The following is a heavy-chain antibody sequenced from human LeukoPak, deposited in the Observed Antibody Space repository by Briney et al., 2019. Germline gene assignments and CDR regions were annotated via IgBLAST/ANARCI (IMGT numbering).Heavy chain of an antibody. CDR1: GFTFSSYS. V-gene: IGHV3-21*01. D-gene: IGHD3-22*01. CDR3: ARVNYYDSSGYPFGY. J-gene: IGHJ4*02. CDR2: ISSSSSYI. Sequence: GGSLRLSCAASGFTFSSYSMNWVRQAPGKGLEWVSSISSSSSYIYYADSVKGRFTISRDNAKNSLYLQMNSLRAEDTAVYYCARVNYYDSSGYPFGYWGQGTLVTVSS.